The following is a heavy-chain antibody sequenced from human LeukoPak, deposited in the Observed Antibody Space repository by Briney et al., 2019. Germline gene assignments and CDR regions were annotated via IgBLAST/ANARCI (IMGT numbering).Heavy chain of an antibody. J-gene: IGHJ4*02. V-gene: IGHV4-34*01. Sequence: PSETLSLTCAASGASFSGYYWTWIRQSPGKGLEWIGEINQAGVSNYNPSLKSRVSISVDTSTNRFSLRISPMTAADTAVYYCTGGGGFGEPYSRNWGQGTLVTVSS. CDR2: INQAGVS. D-gene: IGHD3-10*01. CDR3: TGGGGFGEPYSRN. CDR1: GASFSGYY.